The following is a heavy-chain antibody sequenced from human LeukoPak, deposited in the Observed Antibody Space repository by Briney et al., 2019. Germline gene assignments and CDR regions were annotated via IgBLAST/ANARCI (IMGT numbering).Heavy chain of an antibody. J-gene: IGHJ5*01. CDR2: ITSESIP. Sequence: PGGSLRLSCAASGFTFSDYWMTWVRQAPGKGLEWIAYITSESIPQYADSVRGRFTISRDNAQSSVSLQMDSLRAEDTAVYYCARGGCGGGNCYSGTGWFESWGQGALVIVST. D-gene: IGHD2-21*02. V-gene: IGHV3-11*05. CDR3: ARGGCGGGNCYSGTGWFES. CDR1: GFTFSDYW.